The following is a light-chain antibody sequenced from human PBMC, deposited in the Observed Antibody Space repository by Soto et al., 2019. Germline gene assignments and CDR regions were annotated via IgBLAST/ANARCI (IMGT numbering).Light chain of an antibody. CDR3: QSYDSSNLVV. CDR2: AND. J-gene: IGLJ2*01. V-gene: IGLV6-57*04. CDR1: SGSIATNY. Sequence: NFMLTQPDSVSESPGKTRTLSCTRSSGSIATNYVQWYQQRLGSASTTVIYANDQSPSGVPDRFSGSIDRSSNSDSLSIYGLQAEDEADYYWQSYDSSNLVVFGGGTKLTVL.